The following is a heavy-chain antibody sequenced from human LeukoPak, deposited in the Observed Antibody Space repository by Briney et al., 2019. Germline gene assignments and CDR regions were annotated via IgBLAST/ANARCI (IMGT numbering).Heavy chain of an antibody. J-gene: IGHJ2*01. CDR1: GFTFGSYG. Sequence: GGSLRLPCAASGFTFGSYGMHWVRQAPGKGLEWVAFIRYDGSNKYYADSVKGRFTISRDNSKNTLYLQMNSLRAEDTAVYYCAKEFTSYSSSWYYFDLWGRGTLVTVSS. CDR2: IRYDGSNK. D-gene: IGHD6-13*01. V-gene: IGHV3-30*02. CDR3: AKEFTSYSSSWYYFDL.